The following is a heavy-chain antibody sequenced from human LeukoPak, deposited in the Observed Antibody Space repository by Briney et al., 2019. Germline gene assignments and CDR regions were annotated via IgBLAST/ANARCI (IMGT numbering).Heavy chain of an antibody. CDR1: GFSFSAYW. V-gene: IGHV3-30-3*01. J-gene: IGHJ6*03. D-gene: IGHD6-6*01. Sequence: PGGSLRLSCAASGFSFSAYWINWIRQAPGKGLEWVAVISYDGSNKYYADSVKGRFTTSRDNSKNTLYLQMNSLRAEDTAVYYCACDGIAARPGWYYYYMDVWGKGTTVTVSS. CDR3: ACDGIAARPGWYYYYMDV. CDR2: ISYDGSNK.